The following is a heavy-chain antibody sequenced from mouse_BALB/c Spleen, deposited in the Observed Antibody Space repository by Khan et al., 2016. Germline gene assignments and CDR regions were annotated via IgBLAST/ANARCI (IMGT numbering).Heavy chain of an antibody. CDR1: GFNIKDTY. J-gene: IGHJ2*02. V-gene: IGHV14-3*02. Sequence: VQLKESGAELVKPGASVKLSCTASGFNIKDTYMYWVKQMPEQGLEWIGRIDPANDNTKYDPKFQGKATITADTSSNTAYLQLSSLTSEDNAVDYCARSTDCWGQGPSLAVSS. CDR3: ARSTDC. CDR2: IDPANDNT.